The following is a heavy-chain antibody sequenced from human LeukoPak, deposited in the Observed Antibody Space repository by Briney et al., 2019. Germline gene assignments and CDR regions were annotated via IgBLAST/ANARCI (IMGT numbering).Heavy chain of an antibody. V-gene: IGHV4-39*01. J-gene: IGHJ4*02. CDR1: GGSISSSSYY. Sequence: SETLSLTCTVSGGSISSSSYYWGWIRQPPGKRLEWIGSIYYSGSTYYNPSLKSRVTISVDTSKNQFSLKLSSVTAADTAVYYCARLARSYWYFDYWGQGTLVTVSS. D-gene: IGHD5-18*01. CDR3: ARLARSYWYFDY. CDR2: IYYSGST.